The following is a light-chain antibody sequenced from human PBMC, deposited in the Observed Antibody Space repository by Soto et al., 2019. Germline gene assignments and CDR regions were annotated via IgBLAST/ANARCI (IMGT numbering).Light chain of an antibody. Sequence: QSALPQPASVSGSPGQSITISCTGTSSDVGGYDYVSWYQQPPGKAPKLIIYDVSDRPSGVSSRFSGSKSGNTASLTISELQDEDEADYYCISYSSSSPYVFGTGTKVTVL. CDR2: DVS. V-gene: IGLV2-14*01. CDR1: SSDVGGYDY. J-gene: IGLJ1*01. CDR3: ISYSSSSPYV.